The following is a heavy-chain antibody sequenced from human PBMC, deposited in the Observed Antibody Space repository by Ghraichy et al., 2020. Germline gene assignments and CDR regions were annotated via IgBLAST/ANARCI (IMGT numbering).Heavy chain of an antibody. D-gene: IGHD4-17*01. V-gene: IGHV3-23*01. CDR3: AKNEDDYGDPDHFNH. Sequence: GGSLRLSCAASGFTFSNYAMSWVRQAPGKGLEWVSALSGGGTKIYYADSVKGRFTISRDNSRNTVYLQLTSLRAEDTALYYCAKNEDDYGDPDHFNHWGQGTLVIVSS. J-gene: IGHJ1*01. CDR2: LSGGGTKI. CDR1: GFTFSNYA.